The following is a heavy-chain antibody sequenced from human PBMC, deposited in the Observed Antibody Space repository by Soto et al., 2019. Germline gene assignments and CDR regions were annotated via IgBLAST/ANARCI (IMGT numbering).Heavy chain of an antibody. CDR3: ARAGYCTNGVCYPPVRAFDI. CDR2: ISAYNGNT. CDR1: GYTFTSYG. V-gene: IGHV1-18*01. Sequence: QVQLVQSGAEVKKPGASVKVSCKASGYTFTSYGISWVRQAAGQGLEWMGWISAYNGNTNYAQKLQGRVTMTTDTSTSTAYMELRSLRSDDTTVYYCARAGYCTNGVCYPPVRAFDIWGQGTMVTVSS. D-gene: IGHD2-8*01. J-gene: IGHJ3*02.